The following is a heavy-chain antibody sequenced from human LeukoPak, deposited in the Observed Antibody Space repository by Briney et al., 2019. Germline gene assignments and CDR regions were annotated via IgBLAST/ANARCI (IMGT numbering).Heavy chain of an antibody. J-gene: IGHJ5*02. D-gene: IGHD1-26*01. CDR3: ARALYSGSYYHWFDP. CDR2: INPSGGST. Sequence: ASVKVSCKASGYTFTSYYMHWVRQAPGQGLEWMGIINPSGGSTSYAQKFQGRVTMTRDTSTSTVYTELSSLRSEDTAVYYCARALYSGSYYHWFDPWGQGTLVTVSS. V-gene: IGHV1-46*01. CDR1: GYTFTSYY.